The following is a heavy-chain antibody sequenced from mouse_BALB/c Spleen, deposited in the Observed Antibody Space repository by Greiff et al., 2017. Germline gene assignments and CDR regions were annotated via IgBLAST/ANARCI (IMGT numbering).Heavy chain of an antibody. CDR3: ARDGELSWFAY. CDR1: GFSLTSYG. J-gene: IGHJ3*01. V-gene: IGHV2-9*02. Sequence: LKESGPGLVAPSQSLSITCTVSGFSLTSYGVHWVRQPPGKGLEWLGVIWAGGSTNYNSALMSRLSISKDNSKSQVFLKMNSLQTDDTAMYYCARDGELSWFAYWGQGTLVTVSA. CDR2: IWAGGST.